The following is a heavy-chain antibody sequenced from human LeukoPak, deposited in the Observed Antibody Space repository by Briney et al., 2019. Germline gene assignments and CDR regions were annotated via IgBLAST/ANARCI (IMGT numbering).Heavy chain of an antibody. CDR3: ARESIAARNAFDI. J-gene: IGHJ3*02. V-gene: IGHV3-74*01. Sequence: GGSLRLSCAASGFTFSSYWMHWVRQAPGKGLVWVSRINSDGSSTSYADSVKGRFTISRDNAKNTLYLQMNSLRAEDTAVYYCARESIAARNAFDIWGQGTMVTVSS. CDR1: GFTFSSYW. D-gene: IGHD6-6*01. CDR2: INSDGSST.